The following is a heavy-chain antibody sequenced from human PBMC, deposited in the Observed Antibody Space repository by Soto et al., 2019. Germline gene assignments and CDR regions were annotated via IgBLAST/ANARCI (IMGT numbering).Heavy chain of an antibody. Sequence: QVQLVQSGAEVKKPGSSVKVSCKAFGGTFSSYTISWVRQAPGQGLEWMGRIIPILGIANYAQKFQGRVTITADKSTSTAYMELSSLRSEDTAVYYCASSIAVAGAGAFDIWGQGTMVTVSS. CDR1: GGTFSSYT. CDR2: IIPILGIA. J-gene: IGHJ3*02. D-gene: IGHD6-19*01. CDR3: ASSIAVAGAGAFDI. V-gene: IGHV1-69*02.